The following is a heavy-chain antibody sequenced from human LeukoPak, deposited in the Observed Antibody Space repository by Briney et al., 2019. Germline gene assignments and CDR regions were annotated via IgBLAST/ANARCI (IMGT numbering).Heavy chain of an antibody. V-gene: IGHV1-69*04. D-gene: IGHD3-3*01. Sequence: SVKVSCKASGGTFSSYAISWVRQAPGQGLEWMGRIIPILGIANYAQKFQGRVTITADKSTSTAYMELSSLRSEDTAVYYCARGAYDFWSGYSLDYWGQGTLVTVSS. CDR3: ARGAYDFWSGYSLDY. J-gene: IGHJ4*02. CDR1: GGTFSSYA. CDR2: IIPILGIA.